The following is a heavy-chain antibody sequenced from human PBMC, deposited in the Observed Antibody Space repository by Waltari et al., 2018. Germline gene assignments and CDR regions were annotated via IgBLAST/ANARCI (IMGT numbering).Heavy chain of an antibody. Sequence: QVQLVQSGAEVKKPGASVKVSCKASGYPFTGYSMHWVRQAPGQGLGWMGLINPNSGGTNYAQKFQGRVTMTRETSISTAYMELSRLRSDDTAVYYCASAPSYSSSWYGGYYFDYWGQGTLVTVSS. CDR3: ASAPSYSSSWYGGYYFDY. CDR2: INPNSGGT. CDR1: GYPFTGYS. V-gene: IGHV1-2*02. D-gene: IGHD6-13*01. J-gene: IGHJ4*02.